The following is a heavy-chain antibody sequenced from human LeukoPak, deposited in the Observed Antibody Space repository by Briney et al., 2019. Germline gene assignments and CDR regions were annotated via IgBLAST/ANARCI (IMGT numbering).Heavy chain of an antibody. D-gene: IGHD3-22*01. V-gene: IGHV1-8*01. CDR3: ARGGYYYDSSGTNAGDWFDP. Sequence: ASVKVSCKASGYTFTSYDINWVRQATGQGLEWMGWMNPNSGNTGYAQKFQGRVTMTRNTSISTAYMELSSLRSEDTAVYYCARGGYYYDSSGTNAGDWFDPWGQGTLVTVSS. CDR1: GYTFTSYD. J-gene: IGHJ5*02. CDR2: MNPNSGNT.